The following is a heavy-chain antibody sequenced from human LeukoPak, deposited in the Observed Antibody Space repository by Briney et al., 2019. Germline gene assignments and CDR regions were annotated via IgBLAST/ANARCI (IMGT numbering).Heavy chain of an antibody. J-gene: IGHJ2*01. D-gene: IGHD3-22*01. V-gene: IGHV4-38-2*01. CDR3: ARQYYYDSSGYYYLDL. CDR2: IYYSGST. CDR1: GFTFSSYA. Sequence: GSLRLSCAASGFTFSSYAMSWVRQPPGKGLEWIGSIYYSGSTYYNPSLKSRVTISVDTSKNQFSLKLSSVTAADTAVYYCARQYYYDSSGYYYLDLWGRGTLVTVSS.